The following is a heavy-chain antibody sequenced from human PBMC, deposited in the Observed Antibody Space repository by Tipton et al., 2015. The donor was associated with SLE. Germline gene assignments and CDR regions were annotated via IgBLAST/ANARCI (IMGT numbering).Heavy chain of an antibody. Sequence: TLSLTCTVSGDSITSDYWTWIRQPPGKGLEWIGYISYSGSTNYNPSVRSRVSISLDTSTNQFSLKVKSVTTADTAVYYCARMRGGYNAHHWGQGILVTVSS. CDR3: ARMRGGYNAHH. CDR1: GDSITSDY. D-gene: IGHD5-24*01. CDR2: ISYSGST. V-gene: IGHV4-59*01. J-gene: IGHJ5*02.